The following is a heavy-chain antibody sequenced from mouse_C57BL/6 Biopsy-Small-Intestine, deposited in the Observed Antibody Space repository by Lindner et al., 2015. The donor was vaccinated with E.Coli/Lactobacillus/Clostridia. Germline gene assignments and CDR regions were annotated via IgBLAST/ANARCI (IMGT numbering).Heavy chain of an antibody. CDR3: ARRQLNWFDY. CDR1: GYTFTDYN. V-gene: IGHV1-18*01. Sequence: VQLQESGPELVKPGASVKIPCKASGYTFTDYNMDWVKQSHVKSLGWIGDVNPNSGGTIYNQKFKGKATLTVDKSSSTAYMELRSLTSEDTAVYYCARRQLNWFDYWGQGTLVTVSA. D-gene: IGHD3-2*02. CDR2: VNPNSGGT. J-gene: IGHJ3*01.